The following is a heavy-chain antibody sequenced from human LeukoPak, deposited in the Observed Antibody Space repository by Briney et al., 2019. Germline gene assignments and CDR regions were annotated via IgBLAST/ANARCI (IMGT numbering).Heavy chain of an antibody. CDR2: INPNSGGT. CDR3: ARTRSRLGIDY. CDR1: GYTFTGYY. D-gene: IGHD7-27*01. Sequence: ASVKVSCKASGYTFTGYYMHWVRQAPGQGLEWMGRINPNSGGTNYAQKFQGRVTMTRDTSISTAYMELSRLRSDDMAVYYCARTRSRLGIDYWGQGTLVTVSS. V-gene: IGHV1-2*06. J-gene: IGHJ4*02.